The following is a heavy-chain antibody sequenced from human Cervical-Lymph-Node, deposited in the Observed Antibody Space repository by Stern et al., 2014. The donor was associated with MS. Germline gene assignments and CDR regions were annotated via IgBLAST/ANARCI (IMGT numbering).Heavy chain of an antibody. CDR3: ARDSTGSNYFDY. J-gene: IGHJ4*02. D-gene: IGHD3-9*01. V-gene: IGHV3-53*01. CDR2: IYSGGST. Sequence: EVQLVESGGGLIQPGGSLRLSCAASGFTVSSNYMSWVRQAPGKGLEWVSFIYSGGSTYYADSVKGRFTISRDNSKNTLYLQKNSLRAEDTAVYYCARDSTGSNYFDYWGQGTLVTVSS. CDR1: GFTVSSNY.